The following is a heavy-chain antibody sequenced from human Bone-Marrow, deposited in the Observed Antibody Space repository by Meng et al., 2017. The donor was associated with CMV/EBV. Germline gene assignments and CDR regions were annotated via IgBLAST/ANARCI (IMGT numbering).Heavy chain of an antibody. J-gene: IGHJ6*02. D-gene: IGHD3-3*01. CDR1: GGSISSYY. CDR2: IYYSGST. V-gene: IGHV4-59*01. Sequence: SETLSLTCTVSGGSISSYYWSWIRQPPGKGLEWIGYIYYSGSTNYNPSLKSRVTISVDTSKNQFSLKLSSVTAADTAVYYCARLNGNYDFWRGIYRDPGYYGMDVWGQGTTVTVSS. CDR3: ARLNGNYDFWRGIYRDPGYYGMDV.